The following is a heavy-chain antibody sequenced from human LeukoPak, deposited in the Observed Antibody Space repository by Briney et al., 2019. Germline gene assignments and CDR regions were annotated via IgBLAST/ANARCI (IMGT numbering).Heavy chain of an antibody. D-gene: IGHD2-2*01. Sequence: PGGSLRLSCAASGFTFSDYYMSWIRQAPGKGLEWVSSISSSSSYIYYADSVKGRFTISRDNAKNSLYLQMNSLRAEDTAVYYCARDEYCSSTSCQESFDYWGQGTLVTVSS. V-gene: IGHV3-11*06. J-gene: IGHJ4*02. CDR2: ISSSSSYI. CDR1: GFTFSDYY. CDR3: ARDEYCSSTSCQESFDY.